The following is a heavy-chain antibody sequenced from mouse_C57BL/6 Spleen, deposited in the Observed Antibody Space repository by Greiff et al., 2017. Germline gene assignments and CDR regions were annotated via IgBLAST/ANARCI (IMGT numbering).Heavy chain of an antibody. CDR1: GYTFTSYW. Sequence: QVQLQQPGAELVRPGSSVKLSCKASGYTFTSYWMDWVKQRPGQGLEWIGNIYPSDSETHYNQKFKDKATLTVDKSSSTAYMQLSSLTSEDSAVYYCARGAPYPCGYFDVWGTGTTVTVSS. CDR3: ARGAPYPCGYFDV. V-gene: IGHV1-61*01. J-gene: IGHJ1*03. CDR2: IYPSDSET.